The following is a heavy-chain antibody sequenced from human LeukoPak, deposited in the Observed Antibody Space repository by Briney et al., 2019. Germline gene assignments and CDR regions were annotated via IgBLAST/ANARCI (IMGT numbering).Heavy chain of an antibody. J-gene: IGHJ4*02. CDR2: IYTGGST. CDR1: GFTVSSNY. D-gene: IGHD3-10*01. CDR3: AKVRSRFTMVRGAPAGVVDY. Sequence: PGGSLRLSCAASGFTVSSNYMGWVRQAPGKGLEWVSVIYTGGSTYYADSVKGRFTISRDNSKNTLYLQMNSLRAEDTAVYYCAKVRSRFTMVRGAPAGVVDYWGQGTLVTVSS. V-gene: IGHV3-66*01.